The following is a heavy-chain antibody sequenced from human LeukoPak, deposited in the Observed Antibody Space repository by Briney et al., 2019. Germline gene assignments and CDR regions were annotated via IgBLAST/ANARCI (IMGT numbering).Heavy chain of an antibody. CDR2: ISTSGSTI. Sequence: GGSLRLSCAASGFTFSDYYMSWIRQAPGKGLEWVSYISTSGSTIYYADSVEGRFTISRDNAKNSLYLQMNSLRAEDTAVYYCARVEAVADYVDYWGQGALVTVSS. CDR3: ARVEAVADYVDY. V-gene: IGHV3-11*04. CDR1: GFTFSDYY. J-gene: IGHJ4*02. D-gene: IGHD6-19*01.